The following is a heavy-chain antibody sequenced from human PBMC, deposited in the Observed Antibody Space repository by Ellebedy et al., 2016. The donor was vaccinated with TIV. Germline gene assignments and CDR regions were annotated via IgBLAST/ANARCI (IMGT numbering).Heavy chain of an antibody. Sequence: ASVKVSCKASGYTFTSYAMHWVRQAPGQRLEWMGWINARNGNTKYSQKFQGRVTITRDTSARTAYMELSSLRSEDTAVYYCARDTPYDNGSGSLGYWGQGTLVTVSS. J-gene: IGHJ4*02. CDR2: INARNGNT. V-gene: IGHV1-3*01. CDR3: ARDTPYDNGSGSLGY. CDR1: GYTFTSYA. D-gene: IGHD3-10*01.